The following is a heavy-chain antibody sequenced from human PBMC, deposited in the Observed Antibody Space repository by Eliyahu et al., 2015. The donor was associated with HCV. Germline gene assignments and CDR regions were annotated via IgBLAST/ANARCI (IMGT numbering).Heavy chain of an antibody. CDR1: XFXFSSXX. J-gene: IGHJ6*02. Sequence: QVXLVESGGGXVQPGXSLRLXCAASXFXFSSXXMHWVRQAPGKGLEWVAVTSYDGSNKYYADSVKGRFTISRDNSKNTLYLQMNSLRAEDTAVYYCAKDQRSSSWLNPYYYYYGMDVWGQGTTVTVSS. CDR3: AKDQRSSSWLNPYYYYYGMDV. V-gene: IGHV3-30*18. CDR2: TSYDGSNK. D-gene: IGHD6-13*01.